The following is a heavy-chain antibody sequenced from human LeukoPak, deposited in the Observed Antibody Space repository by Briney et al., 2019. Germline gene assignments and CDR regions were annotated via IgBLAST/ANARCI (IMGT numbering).Heavy chain of an antibody. CDR1: GGSISSGDYY. Sequence: SQTLSLTCTVSGGSISSGDYYWSWIRQPPGKGLEWIGYIYYSGSTYYNPSLKSRVTISVDTSKNQFSLKLSSVTAADTAVYYCARDEVTPHNSSGQRGYWGQGTLVTVSS. V-gene: IGHV4-30-4*01. D-gene: IGHD6-19*01. CDR2: IYYSGST. CDR3: ARDEVTPHNSSGQRGY. J-gene: IGHJ4*02.